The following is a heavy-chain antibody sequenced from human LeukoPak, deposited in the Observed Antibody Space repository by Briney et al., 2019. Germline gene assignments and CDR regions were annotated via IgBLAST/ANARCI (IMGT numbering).Heavy chain of an antibody. J-gene: IGHJ3*02. CDR2: INQDGSDK. CDR3: AGGLVTAPRSTLDI. D-gene: IGHD2-21*02. Sequence: GGSLRLSCAASAFTFSNYWMTWVRQAPGKGLEWVANINQDGSDKCYVDSVEGRFTISRDNAKNSLYLQMNSLRVEDTAIYYCAGGLVTAPRSTLDIWGQGTKVTVAS. CDR1: AFTFSNYW. V-gene: IGHV3-7*04.